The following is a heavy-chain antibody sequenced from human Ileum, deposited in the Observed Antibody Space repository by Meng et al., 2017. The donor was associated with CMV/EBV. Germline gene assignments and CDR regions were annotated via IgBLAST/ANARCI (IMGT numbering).Heavy chain of an antibody. Sequence: QGQLQGPGPGLVKPSETLYSTCTVSADSLSTYSWHWIRQPAGKGLEWIGRLYTTGTIKYNPSLMSRLTMSLDTSKSQFSLNLRSLTAADTAVYYCATTYSDGDWNFDYWGQGTLVTVSS. CDR2: LYTTGTI. D-gene: IGHD1-26*01. CDR3: ATTYSDGDWNFDY. J-gene: IGHJ4*02. V-gene: IGHV4-4*07. CDR1: ADSLSTYS.